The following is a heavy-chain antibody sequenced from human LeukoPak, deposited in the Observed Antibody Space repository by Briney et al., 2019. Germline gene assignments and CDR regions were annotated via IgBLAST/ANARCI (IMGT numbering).Heavy chain of an antibody. J-gene: IGHJ6*03. CDR3: ARVGRYSSGSVYYYYMDV. CDR2: ISSNGVST. Sequence: GGSLRLSCAASGFTFSSYAMYWVRQAPGKGLEYVSAISSNGVSTYYANSVKGRFTISRDNSKNTLYLQMGSLRAEDVAMYYCARVGRYSSGSVYYYYMDVWGKGTTVTVSS. D-gene: IGHD5-18*01. CDR1: GFTFSSYA. V-gene: IGHV3-64*01.